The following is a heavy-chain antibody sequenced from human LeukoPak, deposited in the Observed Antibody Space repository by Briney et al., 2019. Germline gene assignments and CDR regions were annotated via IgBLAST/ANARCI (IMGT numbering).Heavy chain of an antibody. V-gene: IGHV1-18*04. Sequence: ASVKVSCKASGYTFTGYYMHWVRQAPGQGLEWMGWISAYNGNTNYAQKLQGRVTMTTDTSTSTAYMELRSLRPDDTAVYYCVRNPVADYWGQGTLVTVSS. CDR3: VRNPVADY. CDR2: ISAYNGNT. CDR1: GYTFTGYY. D-gene: IGHD6-19*01. J-gene: IGHJ4*02.